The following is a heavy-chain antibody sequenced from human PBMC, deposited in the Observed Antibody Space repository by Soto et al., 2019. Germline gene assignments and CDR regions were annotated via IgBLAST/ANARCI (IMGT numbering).Heavy chain of an antibody. CDR3: ATTGSYSGMDV. Sequence: QVQLQESGPGLVKPSGTLSLTCAVSGGSISSSNWWSWVRQPPGKGLEWIGEIYHSGSTNYDPSPGSRVTISVDKSKNQFSLELSSVTAADPAVYYCATTGSYSGMDVWGQGTTVTVSS. V-gene: IGHV4-4*02. J-gene: IGHJ6*02. CDR1: GGSISSSNW. CDR2: IYHSGST.